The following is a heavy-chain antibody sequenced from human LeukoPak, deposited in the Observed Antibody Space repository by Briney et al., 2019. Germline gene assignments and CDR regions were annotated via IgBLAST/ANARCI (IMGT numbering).Heavy chain of an antibody. Sequence: GGSLRLSCAASGFTFSSYEMNWVRQAPGKGLEWVSAIGTAGDTYYPGSVKGRFTISRDNSKNTLYLQMNSLRAEDTAVYYCAKFPTGDYGSGRATDYWGQGTLVTVSS. CDR2: IGTAGDT. J-gene: IGHJ4*02. V-gene: IGHV3-13*01. D-gene: IGHD3-10*01. CDR1: GFTFSSYE. CDR3: AKFPTGDYGSGRATDY.